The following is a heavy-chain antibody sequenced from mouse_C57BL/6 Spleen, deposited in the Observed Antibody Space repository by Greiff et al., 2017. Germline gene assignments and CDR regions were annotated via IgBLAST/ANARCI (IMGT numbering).Heavy chain of an antibody. J-gene: IGHJ4*01. D-gene: IGHD2-5*01. CDR2: IFPGGGST. Sequence: QVQLQQSGPELVKPGASVKISCKASGYTFTDYYINWVKQRPGQGLEWIGWIFPGGGSTYYNEKLKGNATLTVDKSSSTAYMLLSSLTSEDSAVYFCARGGGIVTTGFYAMDYWGQGTAVTVSS. CDR3: ARGGGIVTTGFYAMDY. CDR1: GYTFTDYY. V-gene: IGHV1-75*01.